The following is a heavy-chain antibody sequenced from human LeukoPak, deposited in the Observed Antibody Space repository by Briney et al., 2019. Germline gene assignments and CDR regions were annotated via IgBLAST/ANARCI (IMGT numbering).Heavy chain of an antibody. V-gene: IGHV4-39*07. J-gene: IGHJ5*02. CDR1: GGSISSSSYY. D-gene: IGHD1-14*01. CDR3: ARDRRQPHGRDRSYNWFDP. Sequence: PSETLSLTCTVSGGSISSSSYYWGWIRQPPGKGLEWIGSIYYSGSTYYNPSLKSRVTISVDTSKNQFSLKLSSVTAADTAVYYCARDRRQPHGRDRSYNWFDPWGQGTLVTVSS. CDR2: IYYSGST.